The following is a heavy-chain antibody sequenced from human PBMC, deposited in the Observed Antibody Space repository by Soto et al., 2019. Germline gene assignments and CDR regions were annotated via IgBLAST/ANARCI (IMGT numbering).Heavy chain of an antibody. D-gene: IGHD6-19*01. CDR2: VNHSGST. V-gene: IGHV4-34*02. CDR1: GGSFNDYY. CDR3: ARQWLVRYFDL. Sequence: QVQLQQWGAGLLKPSETLSLTCGVYGGSFNDYYWSWIRQPPGKGLEWIGEVNHSGSTTYNPSLKSRVSISXXTSRNQFSLRLSSVTAADTAVYYCARQWLVRYFDLWGRGTLVTVSS. J-gene: IGHJ2*01.